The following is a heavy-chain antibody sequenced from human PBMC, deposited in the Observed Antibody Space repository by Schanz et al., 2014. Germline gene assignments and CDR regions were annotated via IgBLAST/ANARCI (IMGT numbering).Heavy chain of an antibody. CDR2: ISGSGGST. V-gene: IGHV3-23*01. D-gene: IGHD3-10*01. CDR3: AKYRGYYRVSGSYRELEY. CDR1: GFSFSSYA. J-gene: IGHJ4*02. Sequence: EVQLLESGGGLVEPGGSLRLSCAASGFSFSSYAMGWVRQARGKGLEWVSAISGSGGSTYYTDSVKGRFTISRDNSKNTLYLQMNSLRPEDTAVYYCAKYRGYYRVSGSYRELEYWGQGTLVTVSS.